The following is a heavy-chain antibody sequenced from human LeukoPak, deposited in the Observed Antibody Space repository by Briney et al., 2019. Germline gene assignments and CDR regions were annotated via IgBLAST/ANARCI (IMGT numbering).Heavy chain of an antibody. D-gene: IGHD3-22*01. CDR1: GGSISSYY. J-gene: IGHJ4*02. Sequence: SETLSLTCTVSGGSISSYYWSWIRQPPGKGLEWIGYIYYSGSTNYNPSLKSRVTISVDTSKNQFSLRLSSVTAADTAVYYCARDTYYYDSSGSPVGYFDYWGQGTLVTVSS. V-gene: IGHV4-59*01. CDR3: ARDTYYYDSSGSPVGYFDY. CDR2: IYYSGST.